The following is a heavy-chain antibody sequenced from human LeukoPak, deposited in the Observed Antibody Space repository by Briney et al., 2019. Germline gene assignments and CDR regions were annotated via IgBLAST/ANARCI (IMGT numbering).Heavy chain of an antibody. CDR2: INSDGSST. D-gene: IGHD5-12*01. V-gene: IGHV3-74*01. J-gene: IGHJ4*02. Sequence: PGGSLRLSCAASGFTFSNVWMSWVRQAPGKGLVWVSRINSDGSSTSYADSVKGRFTISRDNAKNTLYLQMNSLRSEDTAVYYCARVKISIVATMALDYWGQGTLVTVSS. CDR1: GFTFSNVW. CDR3: ARVKISIVATMALDY.